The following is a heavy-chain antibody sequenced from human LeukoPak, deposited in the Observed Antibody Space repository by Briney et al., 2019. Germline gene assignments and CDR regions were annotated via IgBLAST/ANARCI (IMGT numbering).Heavy chain of an antibody. CDR1: GFTFSSYW. CDR3: ARGGLGTGIDY. CDR2: IYTDGSTT. D-gene: IGHD1-1*01. V-gene: IGHV3-74*03. J-gene: IGHJ4*02. Sequence: GGSLRLSCVASGFTFSSYWIHWVRQAPGKGLGWVSCIYTDGSTTTYADSVKGRFTISRDNAKNTLYLQVNSLRAEDTAVYYCARGGLGTGIDYWGQGTLVTVSS.